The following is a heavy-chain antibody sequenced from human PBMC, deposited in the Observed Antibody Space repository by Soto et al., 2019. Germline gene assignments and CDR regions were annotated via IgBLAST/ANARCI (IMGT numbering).Heavy chain of an antibody. Sequence: QVHLVQSGAEVKKPGASVKVSCKASGYIFTGYHIHWVRQAPGRGLEWMGWINPNSGDTEYAQNFQGRVTMTRDTSFNLVDMEMSGLMSGGTAVYYCARDARGTRGFDEMDIWGQGTTVTVSS. V-gene: IGHV1-2*02. CDR1: GYIFTGYH. CDR2: INPNSGDT. J-gene: IGHJ6*02. D-gene: IGHD3-9*01. CDR3: ARDARGTRGFDEMDI.